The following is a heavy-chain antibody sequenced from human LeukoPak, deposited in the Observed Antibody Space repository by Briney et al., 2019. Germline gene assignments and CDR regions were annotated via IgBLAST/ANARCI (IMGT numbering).Heavy chain of an antibody. V-gene: IGHV3-43*02. CDR3: AKARWEPNFDY. D-gene: IGHD1-26*01. CDR1: GFTFDDYA. Sequence: PGGTLRLSCAASGFTFDDYAMHWVRQGPGKSLEWVSLINENGDIAYYGDSVSGRFTVSRDNGKNSLYLQMNSLTTEDTALYYCAKARWEPNFDYWGQGTLVTV. J-gene: IGHJ4*02. CDR2: INENGDIA.